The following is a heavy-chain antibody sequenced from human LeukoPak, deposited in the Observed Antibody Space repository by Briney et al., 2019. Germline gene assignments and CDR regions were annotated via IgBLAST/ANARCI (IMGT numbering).Heavy chain of an antibody. V-gene: IGHV4-59*01. D-gene: IGHD1-26*01. CDR3: ARRVWATTISRDGFDI. Sequence: SETLSLTCTVSGASIRSSYWSWIRQPPGKGLEWIGHIHYSGSTNYNPSLKSRVAISVDTSKNQFSLKLSSVTAADTAVYYCARRVWATTISRDGFDIWGQGTMVTVSS. CDR2: IHYSGST. J-gene: IGHJ3*02. CDR1: GASIRSSY.